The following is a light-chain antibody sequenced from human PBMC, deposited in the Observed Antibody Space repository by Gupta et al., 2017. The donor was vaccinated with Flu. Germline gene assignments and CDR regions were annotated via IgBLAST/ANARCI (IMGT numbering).Light chain of an antibody. CDR3: GTWDVTLPGGV. Sequence: GSAPRLLIYQNNRRPSGISDRFSGSRSGPSATLDIADLQTGDEADYYCGTWDVTLPGGVFGTGTRVTVL. J-gene: IGLJ1*01. CDR2: QNN. V-gene: IGLV1-51*01.